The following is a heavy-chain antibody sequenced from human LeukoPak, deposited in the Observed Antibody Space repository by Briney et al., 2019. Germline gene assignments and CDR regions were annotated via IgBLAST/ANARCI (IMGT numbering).Heavy chain of an antibody. D-gene: IGHD4-11*01. CDR1: GFTFSDFG. Sequence: GTSLGLSCVASGFTFSDFGMHWVRQAPGKGLEWVAVIWSDATNQYYGDSVKGRFTISRDNFKKTVSLQMDSLRAEDTAVYYSAKDAQRGDDYSNSLEHWGQGSLVTVSS. J-gene: IGHJ1*01. CDR3: AKDAQRGDDYSNSLEH. CDR2: IWSDATNQ. V-gene: IGHV3-33*06.